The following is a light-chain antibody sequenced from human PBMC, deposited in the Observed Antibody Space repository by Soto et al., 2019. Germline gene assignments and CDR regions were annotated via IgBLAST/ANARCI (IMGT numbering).Light chain of an antibody. CDR3: QQSYTAPFT. CDR2: AAS. V-gene: IGKV1-39*01. Sequence: DIQMTHSPSSLSASVGDRVTITCRASQSISSSLNWYQQKPGKAPKLLIYAASTLQGGGPSRFSGSGSGTDFTLTISSLQPEDFATYYCQQSYTAPFTFGPGTKVDVK. J-gene: IGKJ3*01. CDR1: QSISSS.